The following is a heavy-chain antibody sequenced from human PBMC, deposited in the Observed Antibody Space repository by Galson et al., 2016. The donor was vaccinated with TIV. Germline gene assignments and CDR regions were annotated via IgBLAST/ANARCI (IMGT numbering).Heavy chain of an antibody. D-gene: IGHD2-2*01. CDR3: TRDLVRDIIEIPAVQFDC. CDR2: ITTKAYGGTP. J-gene: IGHJ4*02. V-gene: IGHV3-49*04. CDR1: GFIFGGYA. Sequence: SLRLSCAASGFIFGGYAVNWVRQAPGKGLEWVGFITTKAYGGTPDYAASVKGRFTISRDDSKSIAYLQMNSLRTEDTAIYYCTRDLVRDIIEIPAVQFDCWGQGTLVTVSS.